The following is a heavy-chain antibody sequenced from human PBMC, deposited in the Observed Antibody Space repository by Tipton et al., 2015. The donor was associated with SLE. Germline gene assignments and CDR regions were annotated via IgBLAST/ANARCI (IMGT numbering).Heavy chain of an antibody. J-gene: IGHJ4*02. Sequence: SLRLSCSASGFTFSSYAMHWVRQAPGKGLEWVSVIYSGGSTYYADSVKGRFTISRDNSKNTLYLQMNSLRAEDTAVYYCARDLSYGDYGFDYWGQGTLVTVSS. D-gene: IGHD4-17*01. V-gene: IGHV3-53*01. CDR2: IYSGGST. CDR3: ARDLSYGDYGFDY. CDR1: GFTFSSYA.